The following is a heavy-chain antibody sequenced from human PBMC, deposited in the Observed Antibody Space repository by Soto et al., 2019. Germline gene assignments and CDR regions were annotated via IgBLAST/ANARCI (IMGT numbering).Heavy chain of an antibody. V-gene: IGHV1-3*05. CDR1: GYTFTSYA. J-gene: IGHJ4*02. CDR3: ARAWVVVTAPDY. CDR2: INAGNGNT. Sequence: QVQLVQSGAEEKKPGASVKVSCKASGYTFTSYAMHWVRQAPGQRLEWMGWINAGNGNTKYSQKFQGRVTITRDTSASTAHMALRSLRSEDTAVYYCARAWVVVTAPDYWGQGTLVTVSS. D-gene: IGHD2-21*02.